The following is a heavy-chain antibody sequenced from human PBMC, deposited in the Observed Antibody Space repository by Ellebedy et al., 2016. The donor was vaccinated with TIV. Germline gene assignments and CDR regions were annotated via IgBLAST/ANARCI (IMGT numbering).Heavy chain of an antibody. D-gene: IGHD4-17*01. Sequence: SETLSLXCTVSGGSVSSGSYYWSWIRQPPGKGLEWIGYIYYSGSTNYNPSLKSRVTISVDTSKNQFSLKLSSVTAADTAVYYCARGGIATTVPKRLDYWGQGTLVTVSS. V-gene: IGHV4-61*01. CDR1: GGSVSSGSYY. CDR2: IYYSGST. CDR3: ARGGIATTVPKRLDY. J-gene: IGHJ4*02.